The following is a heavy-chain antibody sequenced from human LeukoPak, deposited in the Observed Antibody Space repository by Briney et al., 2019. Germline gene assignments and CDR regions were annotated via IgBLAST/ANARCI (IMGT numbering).Heavy chain of an antibody. CDR2: VNSDGSWT. CDR3: AILPGYSYGYEPDY. D-gene: IGHD5-18*01. V-gene: IGHV3-74*01. CDR1: GNYW. Sequence: PGGSLRLSCAASGNYWMHWVRQAPGKGLVWVSHVNSDGSWTSYADSVKGRFTISRDNAKNSLYLQMNSLRAEDTAVYYCAILPGYSYGYEPDYWGQGTLVTVSS. J-gene: IGHJ4*02.